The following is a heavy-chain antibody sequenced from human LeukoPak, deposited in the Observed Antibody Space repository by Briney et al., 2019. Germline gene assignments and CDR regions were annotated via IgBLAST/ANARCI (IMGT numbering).Heavy chain of an antibody. CDR2: IKQDGSEK. CDR3: ARHSNGWSEGTY. Sequence: GGSLRLSCAASGFTFSNYWMTWVRQAPGKGLEWVANIKQDGSEKNYVDFVKGRFTISRDNAKNSLYLQMNSLRAEDTAVYYCARHSNGWSEGTYWGQGTLVTVTS. J-gene: IGHJ4*02. V-gene: IGHV3-7*03. CDR1: GFTFSNYW. D-gene: IGHD6-19*01.